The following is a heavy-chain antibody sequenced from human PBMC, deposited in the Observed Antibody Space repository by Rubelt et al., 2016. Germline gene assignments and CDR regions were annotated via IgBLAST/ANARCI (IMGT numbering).Heavy chain of an antibody. CDR3: ARALLQAPSDY. J-gene: IGHJ4*02. CDR2: INPNSGGT. Sequence: QVQRVQSGAEMKKPGASVTVSCEASGYTFTGYYMHWVRQAPGQGLEWMGWINPNSGGTNYAKKFQGRVTMTRETSIRTADMERSRLRSDDTAVYYCARALLQAPSDYWGQGTLVTVSS. D-gene: IGHD2-15*01. V-gene: IGHV1-2*02. CDR1: GYTFTGYY.